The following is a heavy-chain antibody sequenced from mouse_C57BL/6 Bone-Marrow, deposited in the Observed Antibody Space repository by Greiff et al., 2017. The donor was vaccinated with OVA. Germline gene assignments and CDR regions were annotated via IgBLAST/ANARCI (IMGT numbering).Heavy chain of an antibody. CDR2: INSDGGST. J-gene: IGHJ1*03. CDR3: ARHRYYYGSDWYFDV. D-gene: IGHD1-1*01. V-gene: IGHV5-2*01. Sequence: EVQLVESGGGLVQPGESLKLSCESNEYEFPSHDMSWVRKTPEKRLELVAAINSDGGSTYYPDTMERRFIISRGNTKKTLYLQMSSLRSEDTALYYCARHRYYYGSDWYFDVWGTGTTVTVSS. CDR1: EYEFPSHD.